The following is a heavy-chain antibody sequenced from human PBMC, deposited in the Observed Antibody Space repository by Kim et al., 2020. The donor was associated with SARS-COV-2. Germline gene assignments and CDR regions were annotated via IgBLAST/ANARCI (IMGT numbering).Heavy chain of an antibody. D-gene: IGHD1-26*01. Sequence: SETLSLTCTVSGGSISSYYWNWIRQPPGKGLEWIGFIYSSGSTNYNPSLKSRVTISVDTSKNQFSLKLTSVTAADTAVYYCARPKLVGSTTGTFDILGQG. CDR1: GGSISSYY. J-gene: IGHJ3*02. CDR3: ARPKLVGSTTGTFDI. V-gene: IGHV4-59*08. CDR2: IYSSGST.